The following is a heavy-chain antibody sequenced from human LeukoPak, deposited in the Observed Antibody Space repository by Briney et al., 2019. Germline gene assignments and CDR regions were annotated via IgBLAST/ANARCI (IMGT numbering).Heavy chain of an antibody. D-gene: IGHD6-19*01. CDR2: IKQFGNEK. Sequence: GGSLRLSCAASGFSFSRYWMSWVRQAPGKGLEWVANIKQFGNEKYYVDSVKGRFTISRDNAKNSLYLQMNSLRAEDTAVYYCVTDIPGGSDWYEGADYWGQGTLVTVSS. CDR3: VTDIPGGSDWYEGADY. J-gene: IGHJ4*02. CDR1: GFSFSRYW. V-gene: IGHV3-7*01.